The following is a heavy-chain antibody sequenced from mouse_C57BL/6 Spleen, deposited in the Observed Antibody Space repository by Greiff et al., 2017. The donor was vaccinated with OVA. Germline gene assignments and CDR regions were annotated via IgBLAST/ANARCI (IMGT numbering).Heavy chain of an antibody. Sequence: EVQRVESGGGLVKPGGSLKLSCAASGFTFSDYGMHWVRQAPEKGLEWVAYISSGSSTIYYADTVKGRFTISRDNAKNTLFLQMTSLRSEDTAMYYWARRGDYYAMDYWGQGTSVTVSS. V-gene: IGHV5-17*01. CDR2: ISSGSSTI. CDR1: GFTFSDYG. CDR3: ARRGDYYAMDY. J-gene: IGHJ4*01.